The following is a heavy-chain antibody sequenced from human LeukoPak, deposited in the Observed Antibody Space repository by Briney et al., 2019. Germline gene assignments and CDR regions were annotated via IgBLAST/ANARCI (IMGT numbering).Heavy chain of an antibody. CDR1: GFTFSSYS. J-gene: IGHJ6*02. CDR2: ISSSSSYI. D-gene: IGHD6-13*01. V-gene: IGHV3-21*01. Sequence: GGSLRLSCAASGFTFSSYSMNWVRQAPGKGLEWVSSISSSSSYIYYADSVKGRFTISRDNAKNSLCLQMNSLRAEDMAVYYCARVAPGIAAAGINYYYGMDVWGQGTTVTVSS. CDR3: ARVAPGIAAAGINYYYGMDV.